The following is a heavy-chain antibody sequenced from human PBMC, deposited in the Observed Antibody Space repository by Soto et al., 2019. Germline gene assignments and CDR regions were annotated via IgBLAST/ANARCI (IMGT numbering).Heavy chain of an antibody. D-gene: IGHD1-26*01. Sequence: SVKVSCKASGGTFSSYAISWVRQAPGQGLEWMGGLIPIFGTANSAQKFKGRVTITADESTSTAYMELSSLRSEDTAVYYCASPSGSYPPRLTGLDYWGQGTLVTVSS. J-gene: IGHJ4*02. CDR3: ASPSGSYPPRLTGLDY. V-gene: IGHV1-69*13. CDR2: LIPIFGTA. CDR1: GGTFSSYA.